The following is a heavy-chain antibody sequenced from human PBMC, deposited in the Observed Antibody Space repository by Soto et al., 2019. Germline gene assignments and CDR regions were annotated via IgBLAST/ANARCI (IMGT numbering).Heavy chain of an antibody. V-gene: IGHV4-31*03. CDR2: IYYSGST. CDR1: GGSISSGGYY. J-gene: IGHJ4*02. D-gene: IGHD3-9*01. Sequence: SETLSLTCTVSGGSISSGGYYWSWIRQHPGKGLEWIGYIYYSGSTYYNPSLKSRVTISVDTSKNQFSLKLSSVTAADTAVYYCARAVLRYFDWYPIFDYWGQGTLVTVSS. CDR3: ARAVLRYFDWYPIFDY.